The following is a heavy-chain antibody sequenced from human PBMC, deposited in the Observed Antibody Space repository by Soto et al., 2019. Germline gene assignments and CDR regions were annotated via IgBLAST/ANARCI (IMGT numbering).Heavy chain of an antibody. D-gene: IGHD2-2*01. CDR3: ARLTHDCSSTSCYPVD. CDR1: GYTFTSYG. CDR2: ISAYNGNT. J-gene: IGHJ4*02. Sequence: QVQLVQSGAEVKKPGASVKVSCKASGYTFTSYGISWVRQAPGQGLEWMGWISAYNGNTNYAQKLQGRVTMTTDTSTSTAYMALRRLRSDDTAVYYCARLTHDCSSTSCYPVDWGQGTLVTVSS. V-gene: IGHV1-18*01.